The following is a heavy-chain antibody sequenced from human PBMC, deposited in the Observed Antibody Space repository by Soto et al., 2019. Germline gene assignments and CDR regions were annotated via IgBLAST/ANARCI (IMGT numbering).Heavy chain of an antibody. CDR2: ISAYNGYT. CDR3: ARYYGSGSPYYFDY. CDR1: GYTFTSYG. Sequence: ASVKVSCKASGYTFTSYGISWVRQAPGQGLEWMGWISAYNGYTNYAQKLQGRVTMTTDTSTSTAYMELRSLRSDDTAMYYCARYYGSGSPYYFDYWGQGTLVTVSS. V-gene: IGHV1-18*01. D-gene: IGHD3-10*01. J-gene: IGHJ4*02.